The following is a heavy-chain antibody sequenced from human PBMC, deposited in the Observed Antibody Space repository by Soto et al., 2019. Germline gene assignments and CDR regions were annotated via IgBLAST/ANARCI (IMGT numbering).Heavy chain of an antibody. V-gene: IGHV4-59*12. CDR2: IYYSGST. Sequence: PSETLSLTCTVSGGSISSYYWSWIRQPPGKGLEWIGYIYYSGSTNYNPSLKSRVTISVDTSKNQFSLNLTSVTAADTAVYYCARDHPHSYGVYYFDYWGQGTPVTVSS. J-gene: IGHJ4*02. CDR3: ARDHPHSYGVYYFDY. CDR1: GGSISSYY. D-gene: IGHD5-18*01.